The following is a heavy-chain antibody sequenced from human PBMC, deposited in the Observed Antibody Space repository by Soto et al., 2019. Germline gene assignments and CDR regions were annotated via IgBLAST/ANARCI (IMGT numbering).Heavy chain of an antibody. J-gene: IGHJ4*02. CDR2: IWSDGSNK. CDR3: ARGASGWYVGDFDY. D-gene: IGHD6-19*01. CDR1: GFTFSSYG. V-gene: IGHV3-33*01. Sequence: GGSLRLSCAASGFTFSSYGMHWVRQAPGKGLEWVAVIWSDGSNKYYADSVKGRFTISRDISKNTLYLQMNSLRAEDTAVYYCARGASGWYVGDFDYWGQGILVTVSS.